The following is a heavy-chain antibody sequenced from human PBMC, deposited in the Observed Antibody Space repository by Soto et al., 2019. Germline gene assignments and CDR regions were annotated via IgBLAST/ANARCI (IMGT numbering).Heavy chain of an antibody. J-gene: IGHJ5*02. CDR3: SRDGLPTRITIFGVDHEGGWFDP. V-gene: IGHV3-74*01. CDR2: INSDGSST. Sequence: GGSLRLSCAASGFTFSSYWMHWVRQAPGKGLVWVSRINSDGSSTSYADSVKGRFTISRDNAKNTLYLQMNSLRAEDTAVYYCSRDGLPTRITIFGVDHEGGWFDPWGQGTLVTVSS. D-gene: IGHD3-3*01. CDR1: GFTFSSYW.